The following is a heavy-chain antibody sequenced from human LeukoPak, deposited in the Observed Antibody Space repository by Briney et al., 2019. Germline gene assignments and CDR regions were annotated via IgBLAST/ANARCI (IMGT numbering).Heavy chain of an antibody. CDR1: GGSISNYY. V-gene: IGHV4-59*08. J-gene: IGHJ4*02. Sequence: SETLSLTCTVSGGSISNYYWSWIRQPPGKGLEWIGYAHYSGSTNYNPSLESRVTISVDTSNNQFSLKLSSVTAADTAVYYCARGNWNDVVGYYFDYWGQGTLVTVSS. D-gene: IGHD1-1*01. CDR2: AHYSGST. CDR3: ARGNWNDVVGYYFDY.